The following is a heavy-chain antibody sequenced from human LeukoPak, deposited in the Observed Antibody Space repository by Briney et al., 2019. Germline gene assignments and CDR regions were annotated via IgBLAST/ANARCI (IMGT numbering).Heavy chain of an antibody. CDR1: GYTFTSYY. CDR3: ARTVWEWLTPYYFDY. V-gene: IGHV1-69*05. Sequence: SVKVSCKASGYTFTSYYMHWVRQAPGQGLEWMGGIIPIFGTANYAQKFQGRVTITTDESTSTAYMELSSLRSEDTAVYYCARTVWEWLTPYYFDYWGQGTLVTVSS. CDR2: IIPIFGTA. D-gene: IGHD3-3*01. J-gene: IGHJ4*02.